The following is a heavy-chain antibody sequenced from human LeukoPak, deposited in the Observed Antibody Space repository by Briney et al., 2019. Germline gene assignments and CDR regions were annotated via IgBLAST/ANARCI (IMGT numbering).Heavy chain of an antibody. CDR1: GFTFDDYA. J-gene: IGHJ4*02. Sequence: GGSLRLSCAASGFTFDDYAMHWVRQAPGKGLEWVSGISWNSGSIGYADSVKGRFTISRDNAKNSLYLRMNSLRAEDTAVYYCASKGDVHYYDSSGYYFGYWGQGTLVTVSS. CDR2: ISWNSGSI. V-gene: IGHV3-9*01. CDR3: ASKGDVHYYDSSGYYFGY. D-gene: IGHD3-22*01.